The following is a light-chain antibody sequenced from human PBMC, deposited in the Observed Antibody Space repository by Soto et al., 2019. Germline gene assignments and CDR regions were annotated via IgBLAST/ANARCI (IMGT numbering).Light chain of an antibody. CDR1: QGVGST. V-gene: IGKV3D-15*03. CDR3: QHYKTWPRA. Sequence: EKVMTQSPATLSVSPGERVTLSYRARQGVGSTLAWYRQQPGQAPRLLNYDAYIRATGVPARLSGSGSGREVTLSVSILQSEDFAVYYCQHYKTWPRAFGGGTKVDIK. CDR2: DAY. J-gene: IGKJ4*01.